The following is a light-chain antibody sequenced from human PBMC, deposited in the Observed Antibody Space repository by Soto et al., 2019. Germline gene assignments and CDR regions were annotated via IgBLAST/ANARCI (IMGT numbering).Light chain of an antibody. CDR3: AVWDDSLNGPV. V-gene: IGLV1-36*01. CDR2: YDD. CDR1: RSNVGNNA. J-gene: IGLJ2*01. Sequence: QTVVTQPPSVSDAPRQRVTISCSGSRSNVGNNAVNWYQQFPGKAPKLLVYYDDLLPSGVSDRFSGSKSGTSASLAISGLQSEDEADYYCAVWDDSLNGPVFGGGTKLTVL.